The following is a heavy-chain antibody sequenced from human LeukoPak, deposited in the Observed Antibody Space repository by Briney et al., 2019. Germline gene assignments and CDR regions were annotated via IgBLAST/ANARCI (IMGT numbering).Heavy chain of an antibody. Sequence: GASVKVSCKASGYTFTNYGIRWVRQAPGQGLEWMGWISAYNGNTKYAQKLQGRVTMTTDTSTSTAYMELRSLRSDDTAVYYCAKDGYSSDCYPLDAFDSRGQGTMVTVSS. CDR2: ISAYNGNT. J-gene: IGHJ3*02. V-gene: IGHV1-18*01. D-gene: IGHD2-21*02. CDR1: GYTFTNYG. CDR3: AKDGYSSDCYPLDAFDS.